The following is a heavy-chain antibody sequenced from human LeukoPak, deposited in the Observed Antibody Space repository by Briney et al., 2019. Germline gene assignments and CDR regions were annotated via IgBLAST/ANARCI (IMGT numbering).Heavy chain of an antibody. CDR2: ISSSSSYI. CDR3: ARGGRWELIPTAYDY. Sequence: PGGPLRLSCAASGFTFSSYSMNWVRQAPGKGLEWVSSISSSSSYIYYADSVKGRFTISRDNAKNSLHLQMNSLRAEDTAVYYCARGGRWELIPTAYDYWGQGTLVTVSS. V-gene: IGHV3-21*01. D-gene: IGHD1-26*01. CDR1: GFTFSSYS. J-gene: IGHJ4*02.